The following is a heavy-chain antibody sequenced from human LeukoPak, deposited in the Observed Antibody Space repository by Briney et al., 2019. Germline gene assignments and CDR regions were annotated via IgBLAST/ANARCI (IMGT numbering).Heavy chain of an antibody. J-gene: IGHJ4*02. CDR1: GYTFTGYY. V-gene: IGHV1-2*02. CDR3: ARHDSSGYFSPNFDY. D-gene: IGHD3-22*01. CDR2: INPNSGDT. Sequence: ASVKVSCKASGYTFTGYYMHWVRQAPGQGLEWMGWINPNSGDTNYAQEFQGRVTMTRDTSISTAYMDLSRLRSDDTAVFYCARHDSSGYFSPNFDYWGQGTLVTVSS.